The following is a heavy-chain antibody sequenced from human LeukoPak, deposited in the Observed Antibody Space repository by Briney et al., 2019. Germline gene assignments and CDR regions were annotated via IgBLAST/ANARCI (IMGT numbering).Heavy chain of an antibody. CDR1: GGTFSSYA. CDR3: ARERLGGYPDY. V-gene: IGHV1-69*04. D-gene: IGHD3-16*01. Sequence: SVKVSSKASGGTFSSYAISWVRQAPGQGLEWMGRIIPILGIANYAQKFQGRVTITADKSTSTAYMELSSLRSEDTAVYYCARERLGGYPDYWGQGTLVTVSS. CDR2: IIPILGIA. J-gene: IGHJ4*02.